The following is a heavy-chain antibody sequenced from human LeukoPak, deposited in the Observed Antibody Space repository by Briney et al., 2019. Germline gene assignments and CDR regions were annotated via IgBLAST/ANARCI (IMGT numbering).Heavy chain of an antibody. J-gene: IGHJ5*02. CDR2: IPTSGST. V-gene: IGHV4-4*07. CDR3: ARALNLATGGFPIWFDP. Sequence: SETLSLTCAVSGASISTYYWSWIRQSAGKGLEWIGRIPTSGSTDYNPSLNSRATVSIDASKNQFSLKLTSVTAADTAIYYCARALNLATGGFPIWFDPWGQGTLVTVSS. CDR1: GASISTYY. D-gene: IGHD5-12*01.